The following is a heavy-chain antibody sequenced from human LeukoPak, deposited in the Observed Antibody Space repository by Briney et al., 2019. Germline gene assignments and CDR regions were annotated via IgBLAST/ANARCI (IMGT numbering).Heavy chain of an antibody. Sequence: SETLSLTCTVSGGSISSYYWSWIRQPPGKGLEWIGYIYTSGSTNYNPSLKSRVTISVDTSKNQFSLKLSSVTAADTAVYYCVRSASPGFWSGYFDYWGQGTLVTVSS. CDR1: GGSISSYY. V-gene: IGHV4-4*09. J-gene: IGHJ4*02. CDR3: VRSASPGFWSGYFDY. D-gene: IGHD3-3*01. CDR2: IYTSGST.